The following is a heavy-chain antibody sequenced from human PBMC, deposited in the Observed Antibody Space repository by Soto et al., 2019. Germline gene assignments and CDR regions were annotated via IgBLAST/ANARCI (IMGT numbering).Heavy chain of an antibody. J-gene: IGHJ4*02. CDR1: GFTFSGFD. CDR2: IGTAGDT. Sequence: PGGSLRLSCEASGFTFSGFDMHWVRQPTGKGLEWVSSIGTAGDTYCAVSVKGRFTISRDNAKNSLSLQMNSLRAGDMAVYFCAKSQEIGTHFFDSWGQGTQVTVPS. CDR3: AKSQEIGTHFFDS. D-gene: IGHD6-13*01. V-gene: IGHV3-13*01.